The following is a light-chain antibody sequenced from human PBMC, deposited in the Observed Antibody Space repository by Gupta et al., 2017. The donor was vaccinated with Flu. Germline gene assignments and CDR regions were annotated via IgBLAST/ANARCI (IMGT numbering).Light chain of an antibody. J-gene: IGKJ1*01. Sequence: DVVLTQSPLSLPVTLGQTASISCKSSKGLVFVDGNTYLHWVQQRPGQSPRRLIYKVSALDYGVPYRFSGSGSGTEFTLKISRVEADDFGIYYCMHYVRWPWTFGQGTKVEI. CDR2: KVS. CDR1: KGLVFVDGNTY. V-gene: IGKV2-30*01. CDR3: MHYVRWPWT.